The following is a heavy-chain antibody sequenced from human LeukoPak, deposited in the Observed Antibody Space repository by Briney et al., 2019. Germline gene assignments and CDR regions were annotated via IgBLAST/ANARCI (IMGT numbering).Heavy chain of an antibody. J-gene: IGHJ4*02. CDR3: ARGLAWRGYYYYYFDY. D-gene: IGHD3-22*01. CDR1: GYTFTSYD. Sequence: ASVKVSCKASGYTFTSYDINWVRQATGQGLEWMGWMNPNSGNTGYAQKFQGRVTMTRNTSISTAYMELSSLRSEDTAVYYCARGLAWRGYYYYYFDYWGQGTLVTVSS. CDR2: MNPNSGNT. V-gene: IGHV1-8*01.